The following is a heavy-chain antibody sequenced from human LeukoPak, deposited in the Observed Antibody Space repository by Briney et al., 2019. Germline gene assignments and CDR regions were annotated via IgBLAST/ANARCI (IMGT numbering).Heavy chain of an antibody. CDR1: GGSISSYY. Sequence: SETLSLTCTVSGGSISSYYWSWIRQPAGKGLEWIGRIYTSGSTNYNPSLKSRVTISVDTSKNQFSLKLTSVTAADTAVYYCARDAQVYNWFDPWGQGTLVTVSS. CDR3: ARDAQVYNWFDP. CDR2: IYTSGST. J-gene: IGHJ5*02. D-gene: IGHD1-14*01. V-gene: IGHV4-4*07.